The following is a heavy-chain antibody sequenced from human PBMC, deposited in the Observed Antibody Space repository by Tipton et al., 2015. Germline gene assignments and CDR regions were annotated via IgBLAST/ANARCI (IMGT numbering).Heavy chain of an antibody. D-gene: IGHD3-9*01. CDR3: TRGRYGAYDI. V-gene: IGHV1-8*02. CDR1: GYTFSSYG. Sequence: QVQLVQSGAEVKKPGASVKVSCKASGYTFSSYGISWVRQAPGQGLEWMGWMNPNSGDTGYAQKFQGRVTMTSNTSTSTAYMELSSLRSEDTAVYYCTRGRYGAYDIWGQGTMVTVSS. CDR2: MNPNSGDT. J-gene: IGHJ3*02.